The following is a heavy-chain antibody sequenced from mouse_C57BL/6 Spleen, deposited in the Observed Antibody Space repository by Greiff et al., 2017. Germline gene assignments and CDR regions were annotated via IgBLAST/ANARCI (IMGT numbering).Heavy chain of an antibody. CDR2: IDPEDGET. V-gene: IGHV14-2*01. J-gene: IGHJ3*01. CDR1: GFNIKDYY. Sequence: VQLQQSGAELVKPGASVKLSCTASGFNIKDYYMHWVKQRTEQGLEWIGRIDPEDGETKYAPNFQGKATITADTSSNTAYLQLSSLTSEDTAVYYCATPTDYDPFAYWGQGTLVTVSA. D-gene: IGHD2-4*01. CDR3: ATPTDYDPFAY.